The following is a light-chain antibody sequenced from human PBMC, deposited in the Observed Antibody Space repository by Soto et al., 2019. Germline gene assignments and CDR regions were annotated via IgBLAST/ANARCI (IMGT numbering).Light chain of an antibody. J-gene: IGKJ5*01. CDR3: QQYDNSPIT. Sequence: LWQYPGVLSLSPGERASLSCGASQSISSSFLAWYQQKPGQAPRLLIYGASSRATGIPDRFSGTGSETVFTLTISRLEPEDFAVYYCQQYDNSPITFGQGTRLEI. CDR2: GAS. CDR1: QSISSSF. V-gene: IGKV3-20*01.